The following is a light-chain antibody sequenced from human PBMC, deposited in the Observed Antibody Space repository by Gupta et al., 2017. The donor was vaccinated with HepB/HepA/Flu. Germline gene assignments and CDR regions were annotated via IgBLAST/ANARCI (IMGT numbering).Light chain of an antibody. J-gene: IGLJ2*01. CDR1: SSDVGAYNF. CDR2: DVS. V-gene: IGLV2-11*01. CDR3: CSYAGSYTI. Sequence: QSALTQPRPVSGSPGQSVTISCTGTSSDVGAYNFVSWYQKHPGNAPKLMIHDVSKRPSGVPDRFSGSKSGNTASLTISGLLAEDEADYYCCSYAGSYTIFGGGTKLTVL.